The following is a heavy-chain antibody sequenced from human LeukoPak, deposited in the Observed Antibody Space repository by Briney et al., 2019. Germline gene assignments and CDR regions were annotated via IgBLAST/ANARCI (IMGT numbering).Heavy chain of an antibody. CDR2: ISSSGSTL. V-gene: IGHV3-11*04. J-gene: IGHJ4*02. Sequence: GGFLRLSCAASGFTFSDYYMTWIRQPPGKGLEWISYISSSGSTLDYADSVKGRFTISRDNAKNSVSLQMNSLRAEDTAVYYCARSEKNYDFWTGEDYWGQGTLVTVSS. CDR3: ARSEKNYDFWTGEDY. D-gene: IGHD3-3*01. CDR1: GFTFSDYY.